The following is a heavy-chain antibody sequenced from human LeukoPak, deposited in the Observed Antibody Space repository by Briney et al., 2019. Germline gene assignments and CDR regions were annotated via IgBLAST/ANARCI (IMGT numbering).Heavy chain of an antibody. CDR1: GDSVSSNSAS. Sequence: SQTLSLTCAISGDSVSSNSASWNWIRQSPSRGLEWLGRTYYRSKWNSDYAGAVKSRITNNPATSNNPFSLHMNSVPPEDTAVYYCARDPDSSYEWGPFDPWGQGTLVTVSS. J-gene: IGHJ5*02. V-gene: IGHV6-1*01. CDR2: TYYRSKWNS. D-gene: IGHD1-26*01. CDR3: ARDPDSSYEWGPFDP.